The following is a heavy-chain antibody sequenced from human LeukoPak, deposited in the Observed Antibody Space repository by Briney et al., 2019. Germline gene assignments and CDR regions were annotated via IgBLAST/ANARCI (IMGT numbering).Heavy chain of an antibody. CDR2: IYYSGST. V-gene: IGHV4-59*01. CDR1: RDSISSYY. Sequence: SETLSLTCTVSRDSISSYYWSWIRQPPGKGLEWIGYIYYSGSTNYNPSLKSRVTISVDTSKNQFSLKLSSVTAADTAVYYCARGAEAETSPLDFWGQGTLVIVS. D-gene: IGHD6-13*01. CDR3: ARGAEAETSPLDF. J-gene: IGHJ4*02.